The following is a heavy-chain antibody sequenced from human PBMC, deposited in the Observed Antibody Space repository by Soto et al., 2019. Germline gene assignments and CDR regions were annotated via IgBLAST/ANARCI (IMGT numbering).Heavy chain of an antibody. V-gene: IGHV4-34*01. J-gene: IGHJ4*02. CDR3: ARVYVWGSWYFDD. Sequence: PSETLSLTCAVYGRSFSGYYWSWIRQPPGKGLEWIGEINHSGSTNYNPSLKSRVTISVDTSKNQFSLKLSSVTAADTAVYYCARVYVWGSWYFDDWGQGTLVTVSS. CDR1: GRSFSGYY. CDR2: INHSGST. D-gene: IGHD3-16*01.